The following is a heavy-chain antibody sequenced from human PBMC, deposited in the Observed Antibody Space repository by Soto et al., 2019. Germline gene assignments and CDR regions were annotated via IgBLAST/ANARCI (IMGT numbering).Heavy chain of an antibody. Sequence: QVQLQESGPGLVKPSQTLSLTCTVSGGSISSGDYYWSWIRQPPGKGLEWIGYIYYSGSTYYNPFLAGRVTISVDTSKNQFSLKLSSVTAADTAVYYCARRSRPVVAYYFDYWGQGTLVTVSS. D-gene: IGHD2-15*01. CDR1: GGSISSGDYY. CDR3: ARRSRPVVAYYFDY. CDR2: IYYSGST. J-gene: IGHJ4*02. V-gene: IGHV4-30-4*01.